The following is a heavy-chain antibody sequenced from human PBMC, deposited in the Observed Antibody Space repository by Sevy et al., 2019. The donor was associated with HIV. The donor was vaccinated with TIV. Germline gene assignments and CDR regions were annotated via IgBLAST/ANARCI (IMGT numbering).Heavy chain of an antibody. D-gene: IGHD2-8*02. V-gene: IGHV3-74*01. Sequence: GGSLSLSCAASGFSLSSNWIHWVRNPPGRGLVWVSGISIDGSRTVYDDSVKGRFTISRDNAMNTLYLQMDSLRAEDTAVYYCARDFKYTGWGQGSLVTVSS. CDR1: GFSLSSNW. CDR3: ARDFKYTG. CDR2: ISIDGSRT. J-gene: IGHJ4*02.